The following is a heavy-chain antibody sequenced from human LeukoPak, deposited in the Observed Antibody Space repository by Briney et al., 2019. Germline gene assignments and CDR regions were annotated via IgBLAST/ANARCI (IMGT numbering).Heavy chain of an antibody. CDR1: GFTFRSYA. CDR2: ISSKGGST. CDR3: ARDAGFCSGGSCPRYYFDY. V-gene: IGHV3-64*01. J-gene: IGHJ4*02. Sequence: GGSLRLSCAASGFTFRSYAMHWVRQAPGKGLEYVSAISSKGGSTYYANSVKGRFTISRDNSKNTLYLQMGSLRAEDMAVYYCARDAGFCSGGSCPRYYFDYWGQGTLVTVSS. D-gene: IGHD2-15*01.